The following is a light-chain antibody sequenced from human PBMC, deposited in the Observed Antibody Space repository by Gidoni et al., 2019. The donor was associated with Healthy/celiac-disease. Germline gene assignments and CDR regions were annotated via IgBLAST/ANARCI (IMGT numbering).Light chain of an antibody. V-gene: IGKV3-20*01. J-gene: IGKJ1*01. CDR1: QSVSSSY. Sequence: EIVLTQSPGTLSVSPGERATLSCRASQSVSSSYLAWYQQKPGQAPRLLIYGASSRATGIPDRFSGSGSGTDFTLTISRLEPEDFAVYYCQQYGSSPRTFXQXTKVEIK. CDR3: QQYGSSPRT. CDR2: GAS.